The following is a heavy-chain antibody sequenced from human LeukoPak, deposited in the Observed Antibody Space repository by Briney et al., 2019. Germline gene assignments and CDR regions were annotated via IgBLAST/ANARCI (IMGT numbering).Heavy chain of an antibody. CDR2: ISYDGSNK. CDR3: AREGPRQWEVFDY. D-gene: IGHD1-26*01. J-gene: IGHJ4*02. Sequence: WGSLRLSCAASGFTFSSYAMHWVRQAPGKGXXXXXVISYDGSNKXXXXXXXXXXTISRDNSKNTLYLQMNSLRAEDTAVYYCAREGPRQWEVFDYWGQGTLVTVSS. CDR1: GFTFSSYA. V-gene: IGHV3-30-3*01.